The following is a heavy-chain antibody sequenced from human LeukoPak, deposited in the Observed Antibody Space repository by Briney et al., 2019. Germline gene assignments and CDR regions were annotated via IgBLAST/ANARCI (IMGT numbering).Heavy chain of an antibody. V-gene: IGHV3-23*01. D-gene: IGHD6-19*01. Sequence: PGGSLRLSCAASGFTFSSYSMNWVRQAPGKGLGWVSAISGSGGSTYYADSVKGRFTISRDNSKNTLYLQMNSLRAEDTAVYYCAKGTTGLAVAGSDYWGQGTLVTVSS. J-gene: IGHJ4*02. CDR2: ISGSGGST. CDR3: AKGTTGLAVAGSDY. CDR1: GFTFSSYS.